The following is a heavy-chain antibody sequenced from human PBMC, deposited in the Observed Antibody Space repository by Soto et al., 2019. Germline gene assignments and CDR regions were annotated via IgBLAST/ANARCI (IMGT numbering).Heavy chain of an antibody. CDR2: ISNSGGST. Sequence: GGSLRLSCAASGFTISNYAMSWVRQTPGKGPEWVSSISNSGGSTYYADSVKGRFTISRDNSKNTLYLQMNSLRVDDTAVYYCAKAYGVGATYFDYWGQGTVVTVSS. D-gene: IGHD1-26*01. CDR1: GFTISNYA. V-gene: IGHV3-23*01. J-gene: IGHJ4*02. CDR3: AKAYGVGATYFDY.